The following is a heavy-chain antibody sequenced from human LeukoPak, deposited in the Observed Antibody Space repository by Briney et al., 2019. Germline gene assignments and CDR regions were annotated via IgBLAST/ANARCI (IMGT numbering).Heavy chain of an antibody. CDR3: AKQSAGSAAWYSLHYDF. CDR2: VDGGGGGT. V-gene: IGHV3-23*01. CDR1: GFTLSSYA. Sequence: GGSLRLSCAASGFTLSSYAMTWIRQAPGRGLEWVLSVDGGGGGTYYADSVKGRFTISRDNSKDTLYLQMNGLRAEDTAVYFCAKQSAGSAAWYSLHYDFWGQGTLVTVSS. D-gene: IGHD6-13*01. J-gene: IGHJ4*02.